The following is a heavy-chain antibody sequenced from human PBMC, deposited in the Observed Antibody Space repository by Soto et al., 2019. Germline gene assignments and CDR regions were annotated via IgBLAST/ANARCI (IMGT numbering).Heavy chain of an antibody. V-gene: IGHV1-69*01. CDR3: ARDLAPYGPMGY. J-gene: IGHJ4*02. D-gene: IGHD3-10*01. CDR1: GGTFSSYA. Sequence: QVQLVQSGAEVEKPGSSVKVSCKASGGTFSSYAISWVRQAPGQGLEWMGGIIPIFGTVNYAQKFQGRVTITADESTSTAYMELSSLRSEDTAVYYCARDLAPYGPMGYWGQGTLVTVSS. CDR2: IIPIFGTV.